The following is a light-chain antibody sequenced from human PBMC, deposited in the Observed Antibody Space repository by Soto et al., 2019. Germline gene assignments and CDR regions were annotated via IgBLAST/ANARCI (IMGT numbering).Light chain of an antibody. CDR1: QDIRSS. CDR3: QQYDNWPLT. J-gene: IGKJ4*01. V-gene: IGKV3-15*01. CDR2: GAS. Sequence: ETVLTQSPGTLSLSPGDRATLSCRASQDIRSSLAWYQQKPGQAPRLLIYGASIRATGVPATFSGSGSGTEFTLTISSLQSEDFAVYYCQQYDNWPLTFGGGTKVDIK.